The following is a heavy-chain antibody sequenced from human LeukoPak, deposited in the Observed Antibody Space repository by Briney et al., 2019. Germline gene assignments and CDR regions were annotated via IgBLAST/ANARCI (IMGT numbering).Heavy chain of an antibody. Sequence: ASVKVSCKASGYTFTGYYMHWVRQAPGQGLEWMGWINPNSGGTNYAQNFQGRVTMTRDTSISTAYMELSRLRSDDTAVYYCARVAEPKSGYDLWPRRDWFDPWGQGTLVTVSS. CDR3: ARVAEPKSGYDLWPRRDWFDP. V-gene: IGHV1-2*02. D-gene: IGHD5-12*01. J-gene: IGHJ5*02. CDR2: INPNSGGT. CDR1: GYTFTGYY.